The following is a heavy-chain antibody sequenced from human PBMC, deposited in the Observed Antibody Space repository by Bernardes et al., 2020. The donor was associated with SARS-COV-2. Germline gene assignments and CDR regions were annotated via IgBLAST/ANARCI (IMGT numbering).Heavy chain of an antibody. CDR3: ARHGTSGVITGWFDP. J-gene: IGHJ5*02. CDR2: IYYSGNT. D-gene: IGHD3-10*01. Sequence: SETLSLTCTVSSGSISSSDYHWGWMRQPTGKGLEWIGSIYYSGNTFYNPSLKSRVTISVDTSKNQFSLRLSSVTAADTAVYYCARHGTSGVITGWFDPWGQGTLVTVSS. V-gene: IGHV4-39*01. CDR1: SGSISSSDYH.